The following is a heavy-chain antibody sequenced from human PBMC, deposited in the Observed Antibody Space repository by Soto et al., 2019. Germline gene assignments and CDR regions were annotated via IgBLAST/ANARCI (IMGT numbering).Heavy chain of an antibody. CDR2: IYPGDSDT. Sequence: GESLKISCKGSGYSFTSYWIGWVRQMPGKGLEWMGIIYPGDSDTRYSPSFQGQATISADKSISTAYLQWSSLKASDTAMYYCARLSFSGNEGLGAFDIWGQGTMVTVSS. J-gene: IGHJ3*02. CDR1: GYSFTSYW. D-gene: IGHD1-26*01. CDR3: ARLSFSGNEGLGAFDI. V-gene: IGHV5-51*01.